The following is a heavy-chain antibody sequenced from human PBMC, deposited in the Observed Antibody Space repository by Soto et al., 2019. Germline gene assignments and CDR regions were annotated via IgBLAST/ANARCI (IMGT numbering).Heavy chain of an antibody. J-gene: IGHJ4*02. CDR3: ARGGSGWDFDY. CDR2: IWYDGSNK. D-gene: IGHD6-19*01. V-gene: IGHV3-33*01. CDR1: GSTFSSYG. Sequence: GGSLRLSCAASGSTFSSYGMHWVRQAPGKGLEWVAVIWYDGSNKYYADSVKGRFTISRDNSKNTLYLQMNSLRAEDTAVYYCARGGSGWDFDYWGQGTLVTVSS.